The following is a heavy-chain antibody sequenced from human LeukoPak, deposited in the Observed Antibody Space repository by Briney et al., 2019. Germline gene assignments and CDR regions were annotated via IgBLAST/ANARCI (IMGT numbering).Heavy chain of an antibody. D-gene: IGHD1-14*01. V-gene: IGHV4-61*01. J-gene: IGHJ5*02. CDR2: IYYSGST. CDR3: ARARRPYWFDP. Sequence: PSETLSLTCTVSGGSVSSGSYYWSWIRQPPGKGLDWIGYIYYSGSTNYNPSLKSRVTISVDTSKNQFSLKLSSVTAADTAVYYCARARRPYWFDPWGQGTLVTVSS. CDR1: GGSVSSGSYY.